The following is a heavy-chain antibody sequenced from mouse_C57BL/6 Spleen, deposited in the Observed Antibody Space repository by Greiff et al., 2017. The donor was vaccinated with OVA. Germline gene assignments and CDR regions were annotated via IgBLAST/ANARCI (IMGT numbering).Heavy chain of an antibody. CDR1: GYTFTNYW. Sequence: VNVVESGAELVRPGTSVKMSCKASGYTFTNYWIGWAKQRPGHGLEWIGDIYPGGGYTNYNEKFKGKATLTADKSSSTAYMQFSSLTSEDSAIYYCARGYFDYWGQGTTLTVSS. J-gene: IGHJ2*01. CDR3: ARGYFDY. V-gene: IGHV1-63*01. CDR2: IYPGGGYT.